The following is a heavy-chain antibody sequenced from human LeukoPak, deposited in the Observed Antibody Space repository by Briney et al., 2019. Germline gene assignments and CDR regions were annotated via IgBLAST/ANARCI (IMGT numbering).Heavy chain of an antibody. D-gene: IGHD6-19*01. CDR1: GYSFTNYW. J-gene: IGHJ4*03. CDR2: IYPGDSDT. Sequence: GESLKISCKGSGYSFTNYWIGWVRQMPGKGLEWMGIIYPGDSDTRYSPSFQGQVTISADKSISTAYLQWSSLKASDTAMYYCARHSSSGWYVGPFDYWGQGTTVTVSS. CDR3: ARHSSSGWYVGPFDY. V-gene: IGHV5-51*01.